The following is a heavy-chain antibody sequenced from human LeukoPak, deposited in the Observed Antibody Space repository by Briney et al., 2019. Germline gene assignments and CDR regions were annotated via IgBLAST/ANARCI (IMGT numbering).Heavy chain of an antibody. Sequence: SQTLSLTCAISGGSVSSKNGAWNWIRQSPSRGLEWLGRTYYRSKWYDDYAESLKGRITISPDTSKNQFSLQLNSVTPEDTAVYYCARDVGTSSWYTFDYWGQGTLVTVSS. CDR1: GGSVSSKNGA. CDR3: ARDVGTSSWYTFDY. CDR2: TYYRSKWYD. V-gene: IGHV6-1*01. D-gene: IGHD6-13*01. J-gene: IGHJ4*02.